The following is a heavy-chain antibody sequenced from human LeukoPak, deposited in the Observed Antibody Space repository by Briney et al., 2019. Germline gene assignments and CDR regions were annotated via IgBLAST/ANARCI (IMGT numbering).Heavy chain of an antibody. J-gene: IGHJ4*02. V-gene: IGHV3-21*04. CDR1: GFTFSSYS. CDR2: ISGSTGIT. Sequence: GGSLRLSCAASGFTFSSYSMSWVRQAPGKGLEWVSSISGSTGITYYADSVKGRFTISRDNAKNSLYLQMNSLRAEDTAVYYCARVYYDSSGYYSFDYWGQGTLVTVSS. CDR3: ARVYYDSSGYYSFDY. D-gene: IGHD3-22*01.